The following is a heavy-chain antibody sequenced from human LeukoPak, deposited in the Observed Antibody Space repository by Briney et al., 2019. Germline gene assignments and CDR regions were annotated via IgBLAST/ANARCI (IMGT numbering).Heavy chain of an antibody. V-gene: IGHV2-5*04. CDR3: VRQGTDGYTWVKWYFDL. J-gene: IGHJ2*01. D-gene: IGHD5-24*01. CDR2: IYGDDGK. Sequence: ESGPTLVKPTQTLTLTCTFSGFSLDSDELGVGWIRQPPGKALEWVVLIYGDDGKRYNPSLQSRVTITKDTSKNQVVLAMTNMDPVDTGTYYCVRQGTDGYTWVKWYFDLWGSGTLVTVSS. CDR1: GFSLDSDELG.